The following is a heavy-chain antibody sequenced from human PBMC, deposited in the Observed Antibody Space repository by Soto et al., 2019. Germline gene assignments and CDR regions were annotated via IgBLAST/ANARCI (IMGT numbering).Heavy chain of an antibody. Sequence: EVRLLESGGGLVQPGVSLRLSCAASGFTFSNYAMAWVRQAPGKGLEWLSAISDSATDTYYAGSVKGRFTISRDNSKNTLYLQMNSLSADDTAVYYCAKEEVGAADYWGQGTLVTVSS. CDR2: ISDSATDT. V-gene: IGHV3-23*01. CDR3: AKEEVGAADY. CDR1: GFTFSNYA. J-gene: IGHJ4*02. D-gene: IGHD2-15*01.